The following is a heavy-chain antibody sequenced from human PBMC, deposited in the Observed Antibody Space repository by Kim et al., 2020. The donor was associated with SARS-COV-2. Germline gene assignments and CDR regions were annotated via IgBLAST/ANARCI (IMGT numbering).Heavy chain of an antibody. CDR2: ISYDGSNK. CDR3: AKSLLDGWTDSPPVDY. V-gene: IGHV3-30*18. Sequence: GGSLRLSCAASGFTFSSYGMHWVRQAPGKGLEWVAVISYDGSNKYYADSVKGRFTISRDNSKNTLYLQMNSLRAEDTAVYYCAKSLLDGWTDSPPVDYWGQGTLVTVSS. D-gene: IGHD1-1*01. J-gene: IGHJ4*02. CDR1: GFTFSSYG.